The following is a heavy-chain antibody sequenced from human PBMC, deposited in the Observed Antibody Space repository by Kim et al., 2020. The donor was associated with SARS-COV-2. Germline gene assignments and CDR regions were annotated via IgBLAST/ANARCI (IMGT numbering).Heavy chain of an antibody. D-gene: IGHD1-1*01. V-gene: IGHV1-46*01. J-gene: IGHJ4*02. CDR1: GYTFTSYY. Sequence: ASVKVSCKASGYTFTSYYMHWVRQAPGQGLEWMGIINPSGGSTSYAQKFQGRVTMTRDTSTSTVYMELSSLRSEDTAVYYCARDQRSGTTILPGGLGYWGQGTLVTVSS. CDR3: ARDQRSGTTILPGGLGY. CDR2: INPSGGST.